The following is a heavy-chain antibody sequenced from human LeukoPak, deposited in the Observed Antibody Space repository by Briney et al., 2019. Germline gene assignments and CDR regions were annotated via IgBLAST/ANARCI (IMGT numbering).Heavy chain of an antibody. CDR1: GFTFSSYW. CDR3: ARDREVSYYYMDV. V-gene: IGHV3-7*01. CDR2: INQDGGGK. J-gene: IGHJ6*03. D-gene: IGHD4-11*01. Sequence: GGCLRLSCAASGFTFSSYWINCVREAPGEGLESGADINQDGGGKYYMDSVKDRFTISRDNDQNSLYLQTNSLRAEDTAVSYCARDREVSYYYMDVWGKGTTVTVSS.